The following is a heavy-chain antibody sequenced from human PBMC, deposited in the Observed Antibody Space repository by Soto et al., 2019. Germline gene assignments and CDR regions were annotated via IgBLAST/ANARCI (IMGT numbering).Heavy chain of an antibody. CDR2: MNPNSGNT. V-gene: IGHV1-8*01. Sequence: AISWVRQATGQGLEWMGWMNPNSGNTGFAQKFQGRVTMTRNTSISTAYMELSSLRSEDTAVYYCARERAHYGMDVLGQGTTVTVSS. CDR3: ARERAHYGMDV. CDR1: A. J-gene: IGHJ6*02. D-gene: IGHD6-25*01.